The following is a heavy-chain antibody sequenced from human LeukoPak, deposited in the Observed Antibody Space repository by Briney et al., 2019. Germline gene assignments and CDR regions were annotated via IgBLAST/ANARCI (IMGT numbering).Heavy chain of an antibody. D-gene: IGHD5-18*01. V-gene: IGHV3-53*01. J-gene: IGHJ4*02. CDR2: IYSGGST. CDR1: GLTFSDYY. Sequence: GSLRLSCAASGLTFSDYYMSWVRQAPGKGLEWVSVIYSGGSTYYADSVKGRFTISRDNSKNTLYLQMNSLRAEDTAVYYCARADGYSYGYFRYWGQGTLVTVSS. CDR3: ARADGYSYGYFRY.